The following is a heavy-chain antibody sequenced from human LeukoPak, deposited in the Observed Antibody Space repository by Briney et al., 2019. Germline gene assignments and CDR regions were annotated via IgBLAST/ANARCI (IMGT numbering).Heavy chain of an antibody. CDR1: GYSFTSYW. J-gene: IGHJ4*02. Sequence: GESLKISCKGSGYSFTSYWIGWVRQLPGKGLEWMGIIYPGDSDTRYSPSFQGQVTISADKSISTAYLQWSSLKASDTAMYYCARPLLYCSGGSCLDYWGQGTLVTVSS. V-gene: IGHV5-51*01. D-gene: IGHD2-15*01. CDR3: ARPLLYCSGGSCLDY. CDR2: IYPGDSDT.